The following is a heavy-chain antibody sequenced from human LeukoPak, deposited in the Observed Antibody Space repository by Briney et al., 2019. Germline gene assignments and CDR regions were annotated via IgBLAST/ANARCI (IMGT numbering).Heavy chain of an antibody. Sequence: ASVKVSCKASGYTFTSYGISWVRQAPGQRLEWMGWISAYNGNTNYAQKLQGRVTMTTDTSTSTAYMELRSLRSDDTAVYYCARWQLRNTYNWFDPWGQGTLVTVSS. D-gene: IGHD1-26*01. CDR1: GYTFTSYG. CDR3: ARWQLRNTYNWFDP. V-gene: IGHV1-18*01. J-gene: IGHJ5*02. CDR2: ISAYNGNT.